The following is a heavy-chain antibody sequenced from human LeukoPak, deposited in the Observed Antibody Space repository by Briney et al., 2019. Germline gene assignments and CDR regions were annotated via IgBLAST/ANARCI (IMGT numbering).Heavy chain of an antibody. CDR3: AKDIERYSYDPYYHYGMDV. Sequence: GRSLRLSCAASGFTFDDYAMHWVRQAPGKGLEWVSGISWNSGSIGYADSVKGRFTISRDNAKNSLYLQMNSLRAEDTALYYCAKDIERYSYDPYYHYGMDVWGQGTTVTVSS. CDR1: GFTFDDYA. J-gene: IGHJ6*02. D-gene: IGHD5-18*01. CDR2: ISWNSGSI. V-gene: IGHV3-9*01.